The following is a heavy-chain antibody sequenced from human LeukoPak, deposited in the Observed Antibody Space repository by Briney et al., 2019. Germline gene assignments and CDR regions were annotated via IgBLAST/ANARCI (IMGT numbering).Heavy chain of an antibody. CDR3: ARSRATTYSSGKTLADY. D-gene: IGHD3-22*01. CDR1: GHTFTVYG. V-gene: IGHV1-18*01. Sequence: ASVNLSCKASGHTFTVYGITWVRQAPGQGLEWMGYISAYNGDIDYAQILQGRATMTTDTSTSTAYMELRRLRSSDAAVDYCARSRATTYSSGKTLADYWGQGSLVTVSS. J-gene: IGHJ4*02. CDR2: ISAYNGDI.